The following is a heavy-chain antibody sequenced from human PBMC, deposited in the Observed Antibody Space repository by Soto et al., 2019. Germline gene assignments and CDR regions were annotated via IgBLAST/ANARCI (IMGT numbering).Heavy chain of an antibody. CDR1: GYTFTSYG. CDR3: ARTLGYCSGGSCYGYY. V-gene: IGHV1-18*01. CDR2: ISAYNDNT. Sequence: ASVKVSCEASGYTFTSYGFTCVRQAPGQGLEWMGWISAYNDNTNYAQKLQGRVTMTTDTSTSTAYMELRSLRSDDTAVYYCARTLGYCSGGSCYGYYWGQGTLVTVSS. J-gene: IGHJ4*02. D-gene: IGHD2-15*01.